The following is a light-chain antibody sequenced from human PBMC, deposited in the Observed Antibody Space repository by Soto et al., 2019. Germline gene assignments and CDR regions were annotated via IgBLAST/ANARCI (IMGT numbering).Light chain of an antibody. Sequence: QAVVTQPPSVSGAPGQRVTISCTGSSSNIGAGYDVHWYQQLPGTAPKLLIYGNCNRPSGVPDRFSGSKSGTSASLAITGLLPEDEADYYCQSYDSSLSGWVFGGGTKLTVL. V-gene: IGLV1-40*01. CDR1: SSNIGAGYD. CDR3: QSYDSSLSGWV. CDR2: GNC. J-gene: IGLJ3*02.